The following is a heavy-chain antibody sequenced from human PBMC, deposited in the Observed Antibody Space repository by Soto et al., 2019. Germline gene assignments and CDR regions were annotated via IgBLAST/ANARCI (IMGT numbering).Heavy chain of an antibody. D-gene: IGHD3-3*01. V-gene: IGHV3-48*04. CDR3: ARDPGGITIFGVVISHWFDP. CDR2: IKNGGSTI. Sequence: PGGSLRLSCAASGFTFGTSRMSWVRQIPGKGPEWVSYIKNGGSTIYYADSVKGRFTITRDNAKNSLYLQMNSLRAEDTAVYYCARDPGGITIFGVVISHWFDPWGQGTLVTVSS. CDR1: GFTFGTSR. J-gene: IGHJ5*02.